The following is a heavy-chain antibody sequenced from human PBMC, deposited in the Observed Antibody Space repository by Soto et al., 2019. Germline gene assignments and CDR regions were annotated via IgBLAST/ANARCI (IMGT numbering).Heavy chain of an antibody. CDR1: GGSISSYY. CDR3: ARGPGSGSYWVDY. J-gene: IGHJ4*02. D-gene: IGHD3-10*01. Sequence: QVQLQESGPGLVKPSETLSLTCTVSGGSISSYYWSWIRQPAEKGLEWIGFIYYSGGTNYNPSLKSRVTMTRDTSKNQFSLKLSSVTAADTAVYYCARGPGSGSYWVDYWGQGTLVTVSS. CDR2: IYYSGGT. V-gene: IGHV4-59*01.